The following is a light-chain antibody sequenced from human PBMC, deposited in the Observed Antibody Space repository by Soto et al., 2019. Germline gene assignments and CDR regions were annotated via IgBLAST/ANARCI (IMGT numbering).Light chain of an antibody. V-gene: IGLV2-14*01. CDR3: NSYTSSSTWL. Sequence: QSALTQPASVSGSPGQSIAISCTGSSSDVGGYNYVSWYQHHPGKGPKLIIYEVSNRPSGVSDRFSGSKSGNTASLTISGLQAEDEADYYCNSYTSSSTWLFGGGTKLTV. CDR2: EVS. J-gene: IGLJ3*02. CDR1: SSDVGGYNY.